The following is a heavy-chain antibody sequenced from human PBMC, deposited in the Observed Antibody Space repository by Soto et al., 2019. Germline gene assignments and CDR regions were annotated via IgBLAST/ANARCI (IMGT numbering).Heavy chain of an antibody. CDR1: GFTFSDYA. D-gene: IGHD6-19*01. CDR3: AKGNRKQWLGAYWYFDL. CDR2: ISGTGAST. Sequence: EVQLLESGGGFVQPGGSLRLSCGASGFTFSDYAMSWVRQGPGKGLEWLSGISGTGASTYYADSVKGRFSISRDNSRNTLYLQLSSLRVDDTAAYYCAKGNRKQWLGAYWYFDLWGRGTLVTVSS. J-gene: IGHJ2*01. V-gene: IGHV3-23*01.